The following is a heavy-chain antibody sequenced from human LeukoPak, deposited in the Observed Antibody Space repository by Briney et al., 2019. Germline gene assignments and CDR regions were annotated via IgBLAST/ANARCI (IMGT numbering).Heavy chain of an antibody. D-gene: IGHD3-16*01. V-gene: IGHV5-10-1*01. J-gene: IGHJ4*02. CDR2: IHPSDSDT. CDR1: GYSFTTYW. Sequence: HGESLRISCKGSGYSFTTYWISWVRQMPGEGPEWMGRIHPSDSDTNYSPSFQGHVTFSTDKSISTAYLQWTSLKASDTAMYYCARQPTSRDYYFDYWGQGTLVTVSS. CDR3: ARQPTSRDYYFDY.